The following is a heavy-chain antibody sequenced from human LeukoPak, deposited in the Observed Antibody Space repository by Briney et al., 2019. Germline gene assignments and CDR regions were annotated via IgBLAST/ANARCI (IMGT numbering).Heavy chain of an antibody. J-gene: IGHJ4*02. V-gene: IGHV3-23*01. D-gene: IGHD6-13*01. Sequence: GGSLRLSCAASAFTFSSYAMSWVRQAPGKGLEWVSVISGSGGSTFYADSVKGRFTISRDNSKNTLYLQMNSLRGEDTAIYYCAKDGEQQLIRGFFDYWGQGTLVTVSS. CDR3: AKDGEQQLIRGFFDY. CDR2: ISGSGGST. CDR1: AFTFSSYA.